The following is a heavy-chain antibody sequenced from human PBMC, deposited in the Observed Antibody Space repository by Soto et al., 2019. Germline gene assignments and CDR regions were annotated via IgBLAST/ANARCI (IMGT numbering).Heavy chain of an antibody. CDR2: IHPRDADT. V-gene: IGHV5-51*01. J-gene: IGHJ6*02. CDR3: AKGAHSSSSRGVDV. CDR1: GYYFSDYW. D-gene: IGHD6-6*01. Sequence: GESLKISCQGSGYYFSDYWIGWVRQMPGRGLEWMGIIHPRDADTKYSPSLRGHVTFSVDTSISTAFLYWNSLKASDTAIYYCAKGAHSSSSRGVDVWGQGTTVTVSS.